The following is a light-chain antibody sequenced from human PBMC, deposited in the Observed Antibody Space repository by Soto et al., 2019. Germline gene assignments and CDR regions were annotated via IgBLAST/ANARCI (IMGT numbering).Light chain of an antibody. CDR1: QDISDY. V-gene: IGKV1-9*01. CDR3: RQLNSFPNT. Sequence: DIQLTQSPSLLSASVGDRVTITCRASQDISDYLAWYQQKPGNAPKVVIYAASTLPTGVPARFSGSGSGTEFSLTINSLQPEDFATYYCRQLNSFPNTYGQGT. J-gene: IGKJ2*01. CDR2: AAS.